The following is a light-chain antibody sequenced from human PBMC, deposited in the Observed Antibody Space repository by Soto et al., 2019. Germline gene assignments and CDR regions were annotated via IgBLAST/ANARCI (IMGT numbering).Light chain of an antibody. CDR3: QQSYSDRFT. J-gene: IGKJ3*01. CDR1: QSISTY. V-gene: IGKV1-39*01. CDR2: GAS. Sequence: DIQMTQSPSSLSASVGDRVTITCRASQSISTYLNWYQMKPGKAPKLLLYGASSLQSGVPSRFTGSGSGTDFSLTINSLQAEDFATYYCQQSYSDRFTFGPATKVDIK.